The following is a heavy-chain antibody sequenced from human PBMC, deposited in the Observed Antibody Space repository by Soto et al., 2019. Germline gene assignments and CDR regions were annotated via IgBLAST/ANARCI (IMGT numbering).Heavy chain of an antibody. Sequence: QPGGSLRLSFAASGFPFSSYDMHWFRQATGKGLEWVSAIGTAGDTYYPGSVKGRFTISRENAKNSLYLQMNSLRAGDTAVYYCARASYDMVFDYWGQGTLVNV. CDR2: IGTAGDT. CDR1: GFPFSSYD. V-gene: IGHV3-13*01. D-gene: IGHD3-22*01. CDR3: ARASYDMVFDY. J-gene: IGHJ4*02.